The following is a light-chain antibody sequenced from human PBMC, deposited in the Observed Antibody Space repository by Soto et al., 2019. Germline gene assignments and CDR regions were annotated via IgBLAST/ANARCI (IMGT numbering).Light chain of an antibody. CDR1: SSDVGGYNY. CDR2: DVT. Sequence: QSALTQPASVSGSPGQSITISCTGTSSDVGGYNYVSWYQQHPGKAPKLMIYDVTYRPPGVSDRFSGSKSGNTASLTISGLQAEDEAEYFCSSYTSSTTVLFGGGTKVNVL. V-gene: IGLV2-14*03. CDR3: SSYTSSTTVL. J-gene: IGLJ2*01.